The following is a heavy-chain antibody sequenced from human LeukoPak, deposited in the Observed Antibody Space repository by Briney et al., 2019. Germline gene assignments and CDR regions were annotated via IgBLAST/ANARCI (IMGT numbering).Heavy chain of an antibody. CDR2: IDPSDSYT. CDR1: GYSFTTYW. Sequence: GESLRISCKGSGYSFTTYWTSWVRQMPGKGLEWMGRIDPSDSYTNYSPSFQGQVTISADKSISTAYLQWSSLKASDTAMYYCANGIAAAGGFNYWGQGTQVTVSS. CDR3: ANGIAAAGGFNY. D-gene: IGHD6-13*01. J-gene: IGHJ4*02. V-gene: IGHV5-10-1*01.